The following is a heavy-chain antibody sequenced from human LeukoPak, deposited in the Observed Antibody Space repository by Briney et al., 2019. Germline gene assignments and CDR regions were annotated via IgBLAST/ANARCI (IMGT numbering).Heavy chain of an antibody. D-gene: IGHD4-17*01. J-gene: IGHJ4*02. V-gene: IGHV1-18*01. CDR2: ISAYNGNT. CDR1: GYTFISSG. CDR3: ARDYPINYGDSHPDY. Sequence: ASVKVSCKASGYTFISSGISWVRQAPGQGLEWMGWISAYNGNTNYAQKLQGRVTMTTDTSTSTAYMELRSLRSDDTAVYYCARDYPINYGDSHPDYWGQGTLVTVSS.